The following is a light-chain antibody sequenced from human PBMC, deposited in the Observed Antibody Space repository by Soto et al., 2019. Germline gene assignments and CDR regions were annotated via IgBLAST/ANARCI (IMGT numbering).Light chain of an antibody. V-gene: IGLV2-14*01. CDR2: DVS. CDR1: SSDVGAYNH. Sequence: QSVGTQPACVSLSPGQSITISCTGTSSDVGAYNHVSWYQHHPGKAPKLMIYDVSNRPSGVSNRFSGSKSGYTASLTISGLLAEDEADYYCNSHTISNTRVFGTGTKVTVL. J-gene: IGLJ1*01. CDR3: NSHTISNTRV.